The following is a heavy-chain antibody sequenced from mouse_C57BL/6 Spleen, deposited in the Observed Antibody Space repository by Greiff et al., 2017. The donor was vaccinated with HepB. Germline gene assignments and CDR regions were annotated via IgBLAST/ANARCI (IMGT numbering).Heavy chain of an antibody. D-gene: IGHD1-1*01. J-gene: IGHJ2*01. CDR3: ARGYYGSSRETY. V-gene: IGHV1-66*01. CDR1: GYSFTSYY. Sequence: QVQLQQSGPELVKPGASVKISCKASGYSFTSYYIHWVKQRPGQGLEWIGWIYPGSGNTKYNEKFKGKATLTADTSSSTAYMQLSSLTSEDSAVYYCARGYYGSSRETYWGQGTTLTVSS. CDR2: IYPGSGNT.